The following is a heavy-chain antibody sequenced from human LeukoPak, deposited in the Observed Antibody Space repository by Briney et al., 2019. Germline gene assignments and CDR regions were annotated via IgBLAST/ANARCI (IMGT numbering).Heavy chain of an antibody. Sequence: SETLSLTCAVYGGSFSGYTWSWIRQPPGKGLEWIGDINYKGRTNFNPSLKSRLTISVDTSKNQFSLKLSSVTAADTAVYYCARANVGEGFDYWGQGTLVTVSS. CDR1: GGSFSGYT. D-gene: IGHD3-10*01. V-gene: IGHV4-34*01. CDR3: ARANVGEGFDY. J-gene: IGHJ4*02. CDR2: INYKGRT.